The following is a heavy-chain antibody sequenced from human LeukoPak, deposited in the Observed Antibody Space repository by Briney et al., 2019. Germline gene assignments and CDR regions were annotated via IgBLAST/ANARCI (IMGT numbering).Heavy chain of an antibody. V-gene: IGHV3-49*03. Sequence: GGSLRLSCTASAFTFGDYAMSWFRQAPGKGLEWVGFIRSKPYGGTTEYAASVKGGFTISRDDSKSIAHLQMNSLKTEDTAVYYCTRWNPAHCGGDCYIDYWGQGTLVTVSS. CDR3: TRWNPAHCGGDCYIDY. CDR2: IRSKPYGGTT. J-gene: IGHJ4*02. CDR1: AFTFGDYA. D-gene: IGHD2-21*02.